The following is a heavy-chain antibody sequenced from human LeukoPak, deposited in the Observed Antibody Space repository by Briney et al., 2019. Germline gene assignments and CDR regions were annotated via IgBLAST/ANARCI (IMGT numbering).Heavy chain of an antibody. CDR2: VDSDGSGT. CDR3: ARGPVGLSALDA. Sequence: GRSLRLSCAASGFTIRNYWMHWVRQAPGKGLEWVSRVDSDGSGTVYPDSVKGRFTISRDNGQNTLFLQMNSLRVEDTAVYFCARGPVGLSALDAWGQGILVTVSP. D-gene: IGHD2-15*01. CDR1: GFTIRNYW. J-gene: IGHJ5*02. V-gene: IGHV3-74*01.